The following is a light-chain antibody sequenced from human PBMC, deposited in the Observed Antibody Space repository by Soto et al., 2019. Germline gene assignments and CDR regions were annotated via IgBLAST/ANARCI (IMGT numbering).Light chain of an antibody. Sequence: DIVMTQSPDSLAVSLGERATINCESSQSVLYSSNNKNYLAWYQQKPRQPPKLLIYWASTRECGVPDRFSGSGSGTDFTLTISSLQADDVAVYYCQQYSISPFTFGQGTKLEI. CDR1: QSVLYSSNNKNY. J-gene: IGKJ2*01. CDR2: WAS. V-gene: IGKV4-1*01. CDR3: QQYSISPFT.